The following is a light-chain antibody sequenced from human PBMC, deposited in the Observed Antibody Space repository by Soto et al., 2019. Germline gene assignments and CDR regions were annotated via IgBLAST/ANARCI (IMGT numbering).Light chain of an antibody. J-gene: IGKJ5*01. V-gene: IGKV3-11*01. CDR2: GAF. CDR3: QQRNIGPPVT. Sequence: EIVLTQSPATLSLSPGERATLSCRASPSVTNFLAWYQQKPGQAPRLLIYGAFNRATGIPARFSGSGSGTDFTLTISSLEPEDSAIYYCQQRNIGPPVTFGQGTRLEIK. CDR1: PSVTNF.